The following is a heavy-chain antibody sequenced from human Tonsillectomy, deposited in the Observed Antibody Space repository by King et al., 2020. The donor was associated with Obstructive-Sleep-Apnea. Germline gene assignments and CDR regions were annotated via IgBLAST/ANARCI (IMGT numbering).Heavy chain of an antibody. CDR2: IYSGGST. D-gene: IGHD3-22*01. CDR3: AGGSGNYYDSSGYYYPFDY. J-gene: IGHJ4*02. V-gene: IGHV3-53*04. CDR1: GFTVSSNY. Sequence: VQLVESGGGLVQAGGSLRLSCTASGFTVSSNYMSWVRQAPGKGLEGVSVIYSGGSTYYADSVKGRFTISRHNSKKTVYLQMNSLRTEDTAVYFCAGGSGNYYDSSGYYYPFDYWGQGTLVTVSS.